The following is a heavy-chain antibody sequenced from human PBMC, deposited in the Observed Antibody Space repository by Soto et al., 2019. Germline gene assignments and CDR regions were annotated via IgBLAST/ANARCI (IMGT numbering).Heavy chain of an antibody. V-gene: IGHV4-4*07. J-gene: IGHJ4*02. CDR1: GGSISSYY. CDR3: AREKNLAARLIDY. Sequence: PSETLSLTCTVSGGSISSYYWSWIRQPAGKGLEWIGRISTSGSPNYSPSLRSRVTMSVDTSKNQFSLKLSSVTAADTAVYFCAREKNLAARLIDYWGQGTLVTVSS. CDR2: ISTSGSP. D-gene: IGHD6-6*01.